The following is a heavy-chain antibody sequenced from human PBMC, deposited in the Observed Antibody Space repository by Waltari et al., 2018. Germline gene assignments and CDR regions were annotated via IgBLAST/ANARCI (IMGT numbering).Heavy chain of an antibody. CDR1: GYSFTRYW. V-gene: IGHV5-51*01. J-gene: IGHJ6*02. CDR2: IYPGDSEI. D-gene: IGHD2-8*01. CDR3: ARSVYADYSYYGMDV. Sequence: EVQLVQSGAEVKKPGESLKISCKGSGYSFTRYWIVWVRQMPGRGLEWMGTIYPGDSEIRYSPSVQGQVTISADKSISTAYLQWSSLKASDTAMYYCARSVYADYSYYGMDVWGQGTTVTVSS.